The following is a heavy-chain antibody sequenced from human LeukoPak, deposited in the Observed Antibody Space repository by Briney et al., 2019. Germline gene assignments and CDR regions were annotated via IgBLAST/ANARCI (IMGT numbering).Heavy chain of an antibody. Sequence: GGSLRLSCAASGFTVSNNSMSWVRQAPGTGLEWVSYISSRTSDTNYVDSVKGRFTISRDDAKNSLYLQMNSLRAEDTAVYYCTRVGSSGSVDYWGQGTLVTVSS. V-gene: IGHV3-11*06. D-gene: IGHD1-1*01. CDR3: TRVGSSGSVDY. CDR2: ISSRTSDT. CDR1: GFTVSNNS. J-gene: IGHJ4*02.